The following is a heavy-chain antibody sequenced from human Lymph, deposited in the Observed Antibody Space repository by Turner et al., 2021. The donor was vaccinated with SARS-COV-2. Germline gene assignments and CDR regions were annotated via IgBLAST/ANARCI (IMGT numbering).Heavy chain of an antibody. V-gene: IGHV3-53*02. Sequence: EVQLVETGGGLIQHGGSLRLSCAASGIIVSRNYMNWVRQAPGKGLEWVSVIYSGGTTYYADSVKGRFTISRDNSKNTLYLQMNSLRVEDTAVYYCARELGTYGMDVWGQGTTVTVSS. D-gene: IGHD6-13*01. CDR1: GIIVSRNY. CDR3: ARELGTYGMDV. CDR2: IYSGGTT. J-gene: IGHJ6*02.